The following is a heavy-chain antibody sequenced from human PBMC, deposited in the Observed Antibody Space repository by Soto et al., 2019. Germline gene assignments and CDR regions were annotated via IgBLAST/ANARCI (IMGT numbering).Heavy chain of an antibody. D-gene: IGHD3-22*01. CDR2: IYYSGST. J-gene: IGHJ6*02. CDR1: GGSISSYY. Sequence: SETLSLTYTVSGGSISSYYWSWIRQPPGKGLEWIGYIYYSGSTNYNPSLKSRVTISVDTSKNQFSLKLSSVTAADTAVYYCARKTGDYYDSSGYYYYYGMDVWGQGTTVTVSS. V-gene: IGHV4-59*01. CDR3: ARKTGDYYDSSGYYYYYGMDV.